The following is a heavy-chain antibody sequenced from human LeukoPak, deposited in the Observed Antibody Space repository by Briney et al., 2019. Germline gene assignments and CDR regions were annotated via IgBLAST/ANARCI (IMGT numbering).Heavy chain of an antibody. Sequence: ASVKVSCKTSGYTFIRYYIHWVRQAPGQGLEWMGVISPSDGRIRYAQNFQGRVTMTRDTSTGTVYMDLSSLRSEDTALYYCARSGGSGDYYNAVDYWGQGTLVIVSS. D-gene: IGHD3-10*01. CDR2: ISPSDGRI. J-gene: IGHJ4*02. CDR3: ARSGGSGDYYNAVDY. V-gene: IGHV1-46*01. CDR1: GYTFIRYY.